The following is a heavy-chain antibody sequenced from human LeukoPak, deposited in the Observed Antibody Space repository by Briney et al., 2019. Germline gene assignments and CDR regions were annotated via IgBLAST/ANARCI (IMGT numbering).Heavy chain of an antibody. V-gene: IGHV3-30-3*01. CDR2: ISHDGSNK. Sequence: GGSLRLSCAASGFTFSSYAIHWVRQAPGKGLEWVAAISHDGSNKNYADSVKGRFTISRDNSKNTLYLQMNSLRAEDTAVYYCARDPKGVTVITDYWGQGTLVTVSS. CDR3: ARDPKGVTVITDY. J-gene: IGHJ4*02. CDR1: GFTFSSYA. D-gene: IGHD5-18*01.